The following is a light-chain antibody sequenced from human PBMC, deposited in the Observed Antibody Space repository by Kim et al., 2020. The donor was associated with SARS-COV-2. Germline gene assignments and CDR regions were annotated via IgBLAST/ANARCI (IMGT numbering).Light chain of an antibody. Sequence: SPGERAPLSCRARQSVTSSDLAWYPQKPGQAPRLLIYGASSRATGVPDRFSGSGSGTDFSLTISRLEPEDFAVYYCQQYSRAPRTFGGGTTVYIK. CDR1: QSVTSSD. CDR3: QQYSRAPRT. CDR2: GAS. V-gene: IGKV3-20*01. J-gene: IGKJ4*01.